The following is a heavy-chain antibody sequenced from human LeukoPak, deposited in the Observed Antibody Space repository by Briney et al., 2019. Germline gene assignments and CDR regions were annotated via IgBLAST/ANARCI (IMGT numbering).Heavy chain of an antibody. J-gene: IGHJ4*02. CDR2: ISYDDGSNK. Sequence: GGSLRVSCAASGFTFSYYWMPWVRQAPGKGLEWVAVISYDDGSNKYYSDSVKGRFTISRDNSKNTLYLQMNSLRTEDTAVYYCARESGGNTPYYFDYWGQGTLVTVSS. CDR1: GFTFSYYW. D-gene: IGHD2-2*02. CDR3: ARESGGNTPYYFDY. V-gene: IGHV3-30*03.